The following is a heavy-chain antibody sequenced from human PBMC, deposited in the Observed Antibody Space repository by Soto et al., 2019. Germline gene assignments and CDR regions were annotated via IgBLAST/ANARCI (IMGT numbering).Heavy chain of an antibody. Sequence: ASVKVSCKASGYTFTGNYMNWMRQAPGQGLEWMGWINTNTGEIKYAQKYQARVTMTRDTSISTAYMALSRLTFDDTAAYFCARRRQQRWSHYYFDYWGQGTLVTVYS. J-gene: IGHJ4*02. V-gene: IGHV1-2*02. CDR3: ARRRQQRWSHYYFDY. CDR2: INTNTGEI. CDR1: GYTFTGNY. D-gene: IGHD1-1*01.